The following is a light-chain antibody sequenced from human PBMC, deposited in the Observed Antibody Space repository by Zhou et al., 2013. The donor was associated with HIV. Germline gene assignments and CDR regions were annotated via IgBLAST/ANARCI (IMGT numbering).Light chain of an antibody. Sequence: DIQMTQSPSSVSASVGDRITITCRASQGISKWLAWYQQKPGKAPKLLIYAASTLQSGVPSRFSGSGSGTEFTLTISRLQPEDFATYYCQQYSTYPLISFGGGPRWRSN. CDR3: QQYSTYPLIS. J-gene: IGKJ4*01. CDR1: QGISKW. V-gene: IGKV1-12*01. CDR2: AAS.